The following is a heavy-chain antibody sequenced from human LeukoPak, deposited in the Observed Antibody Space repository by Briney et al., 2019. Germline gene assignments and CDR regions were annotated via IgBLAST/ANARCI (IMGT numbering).Heavy chain of an antibody. V-gene: IGHV3-64*01. Sequence: GSLRLSCAASGFPFSSYAIHWVRQAPGKGLEYVSAISSNGGSTYYANSVKGRFTISRDNSKNTLYLQMGSLRAEDMAVYYCARPGNAISYGAYYFDYWGQGTLVTVSS. J-gene: IGHJ4*02. CDR1: GFPFSSYA. CDR3: ARPGNAISYGAYYFDY. CDR2: ISSNGGST. D-gene: IGHD5-18*01.